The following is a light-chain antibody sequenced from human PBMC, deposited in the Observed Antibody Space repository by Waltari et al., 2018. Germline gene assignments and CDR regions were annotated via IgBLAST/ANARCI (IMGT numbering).Light chain of an antibody. CDR3: QQYGSSRT. V-gene: IGKV3-20*01. J-gene: IGKJ1*01. Sequence: EMVLTQSPGTLSLSPGERATLSCRASQSASSSDLAWYQQKPGQAPRLLIYGATRRATGIPDRFSGSGSGTDFTLTISRLEPEDFAVYYCQQYGSSRTFGQGTKVEIK. CDR2: GAT. CDR1: QSASSSD.